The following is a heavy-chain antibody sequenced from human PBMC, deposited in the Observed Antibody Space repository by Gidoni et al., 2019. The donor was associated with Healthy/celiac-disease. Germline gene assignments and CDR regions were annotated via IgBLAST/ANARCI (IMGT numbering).Heavy chain of an antibody. CDR3: ARSDYDFWSGRTNYYMDV. J-gene: IGHJ6*03. CDR1: AYTFPGYY. Sequence: QVQLVQSWAEVKKPGASVKVSCKASAYTFPGYYLHWVRQAPGQGLEWMGWINPNSGGTNYAQKFQGRVTMTRDTSISTAYMELSRLRSDDTAVYYCARSDYDFWSGRTNYYMDVWGKGTTVTVSS. V-gene: IGHV1-2*02. CDR2: INPNSGGT. D-gene: IGHD3-3*01.